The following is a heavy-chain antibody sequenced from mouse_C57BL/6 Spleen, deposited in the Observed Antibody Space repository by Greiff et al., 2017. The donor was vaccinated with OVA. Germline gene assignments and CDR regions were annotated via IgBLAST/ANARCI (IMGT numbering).Heavy chain of an antibody. CDR2: ISDGGSYT. D-gene: IGHD1-1*01. V-gene: IGHV5-4*01. CDR3: ARDQVVTTVVATRYFDY. CDR1: GFTFSSYA. Sequence: EVKLVESGGGLVKPGGSLKLSCAASGFTFSSYAMSWVRQTPEKRLEWVATISDGGSYTYYPDNVKGRFTISRDNAKNNLYLQMSHLKSEDTAMYYCARDQVVTTVVATRYFDYWGQGTTLTVSS. J-gene: IGHJ2*01.